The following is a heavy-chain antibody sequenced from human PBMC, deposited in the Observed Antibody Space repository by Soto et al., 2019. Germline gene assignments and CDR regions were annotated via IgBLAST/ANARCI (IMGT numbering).Heavy chain of an antibody. J-gene: IGHJ6*04. CDR2: IGDSGAST. D-gene: IGHD1-26*01. CDR1: GFSFSSFA. CDR3: AKGVELDV. Sequence: EVLLLESGGGLVQPGGSLRLSCEASGFSFSSFARNWVRQAPGKGLEWVSAIGDSGASTYYADSVKGRFTISRDNSRNTLYLQLNSLRAEDTAVYYCAKGVELDVWGNGTTVTVSS. V-gene: IGHV3-23*01.